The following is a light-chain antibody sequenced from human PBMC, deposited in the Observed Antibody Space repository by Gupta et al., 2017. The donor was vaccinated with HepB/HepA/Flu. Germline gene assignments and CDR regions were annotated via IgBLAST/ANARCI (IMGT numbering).Light chain of an antibody. V-gene: IGLV10-54*04. CDR3: SAWDSNLSAWV. CDR2: RNN. J-gene: IGLJ3*02. Sequence: QAGLTQPPSVSKGLRQTATLTCPWNSNDVGNQGAAWLQQIQGHPPKLLSDRNNNRPSGISERFSASRSGNTASLTISGLQPEDEADYYCSAWDSNLSAWVFGGGTKLTVL. CDR1: SNDVGNQG.